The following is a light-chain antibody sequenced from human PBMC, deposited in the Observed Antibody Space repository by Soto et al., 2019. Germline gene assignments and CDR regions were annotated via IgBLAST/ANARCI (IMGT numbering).Light chain of an antibody. J-gene: IGLJ2*01. CDR1: SSDVGGHNY. Sequence: QSALTQPPSASGSPGQSVTISCTGTSSDVGGHNYVSWYQQHPGKAPKLLIYEVIQRPSGVPDRFSGSKSGNTASLTVSGLKDEDEADYYCTSYAGSDNVIFGGGTKLTVL. CDR3: TSYAGSDNVI. V-gene: IGLV2-8*01. CDR2: EVI.